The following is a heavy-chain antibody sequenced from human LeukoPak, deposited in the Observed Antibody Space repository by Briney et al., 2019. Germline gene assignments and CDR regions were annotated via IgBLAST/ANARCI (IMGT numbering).Heavy chain of an antibody. J-gene: IGHJ6*02. CDR1: GGSISSYY. CDR3: ARLSDRGYYYYGMDV. Sequence: SETLSLTCTVSGGSISSYYWSWLRQPPGKGLEGIGYIYYSGSTNYNPSLKSRVTISVDTSKNQFSLKLSSVTAADTAVYYCARLSDRGYYYYGMDVWGQGTTVTVSS. D-gene: IGHD1-14*01. V-gene: IGHV4-59*01. CDR2: IYYSGST.